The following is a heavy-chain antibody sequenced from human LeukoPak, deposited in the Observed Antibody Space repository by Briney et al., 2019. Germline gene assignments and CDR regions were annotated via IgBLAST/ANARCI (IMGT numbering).Heavy chain of an antibody. V-gene: IGHV4-61*05. CDR1: GGSISNSSYY. J-gene: IGHJ3*02. CDR2: IYYDGNT. CDR3: ARDQGISADLDAFDI. Sequence: SETLSLTCTVSGGSISNSSYYWGWIRQPPGKGLEWIGYIYYDGNTNYSPSVKSQVTISVDMSMNQVSLKLTSVTAADTAVYYCARDQGISADLDAFDIWGQGTMVTVSS. D-gene: IGHD2/OR15-2a*01.